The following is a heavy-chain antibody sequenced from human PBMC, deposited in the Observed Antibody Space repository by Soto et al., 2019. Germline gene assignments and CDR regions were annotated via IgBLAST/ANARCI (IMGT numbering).Heavy chain of an antibody. Sequence: PGESLKISCKGSGYNFANYWIGWVRQMPGKGLEWMGMIFPGDSDTKNSPSLQGQITMSVDKSDSSAYLPWRSLKASDTAMYYCAAGYTTGPDAFDIWGQGTMVTVSS. CDR1: GYNFANYW. D-gene: IGHD6-13*01. CDR2: IFPGDSDT. J-gene: IGHJ3*02. CDR3: AAGYTTGPDAFDI. V-gene: IGHV5-51*01.